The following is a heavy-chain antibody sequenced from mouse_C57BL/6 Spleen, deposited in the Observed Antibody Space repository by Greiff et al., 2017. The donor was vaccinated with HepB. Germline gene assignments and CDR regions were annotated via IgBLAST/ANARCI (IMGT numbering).Heavy chain of an antibody. CDR3: STARCYDRPWFAY. Sequence: EVQLQQSGAELVRPGASVKLSCTASGFNIKDYYMHWVKQRPEQGLEWIGRIDPADGDTEYAPKFQGKATMTADTSSNAAYLQLSSLTSEDTAVYYCSTARCYDRPWFAYWGQGTLVTVSA. J-gene: IGHJ3*01. D-gene: IGHD2-3*01. CDR1: GFNIKDYY. CDR2: IDPADGDT. V-gene: IGHV14-1*01.